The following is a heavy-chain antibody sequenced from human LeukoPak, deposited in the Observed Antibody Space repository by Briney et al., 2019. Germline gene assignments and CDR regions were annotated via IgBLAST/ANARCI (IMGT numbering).Heavy chain of an antibody. J-gene: IGHJ6*02. V-gene: IGHV1-46*01. D-gene: IGHD6-19*01. CDR3: ARDVSIAVAGNHYYYYGMDV. CDR1: GYTFTSYY. Sequence: ASVKVSCKASGYTFTSYYMHWVRQAPGQGLEWMGIINPSGGSTSYAQKFQGRVTMTRDTSTSTVYMELNSLRSEDTAVYYCARDVSIAVAGNHYYYYGMDVWGQGTTVTVSS. CDR2: INPSGGST.